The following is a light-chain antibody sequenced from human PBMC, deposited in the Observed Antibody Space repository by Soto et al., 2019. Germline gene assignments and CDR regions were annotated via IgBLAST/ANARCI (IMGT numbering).Light chain of an antibody. CDR2: DVS. CDR3: SSFTSSSTFV. V-gene: IGLV2-14*03. J-gene: IGLJ1*01. Sequence: VLAQPASVSGSRGQSITISCTGTSSDVGRYNYVSWFQQHPGKVPKLIIYDVSNWPSGVSDRFSGSKSGSTASLTISGLQPEDEADYYCSSFTSSSTFVFGTGTKVTVL. CDR1: SSDVGRYNY.